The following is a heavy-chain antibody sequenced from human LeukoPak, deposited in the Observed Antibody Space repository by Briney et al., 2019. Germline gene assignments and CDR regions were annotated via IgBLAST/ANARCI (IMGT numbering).Heavy chain of an antibody. V-gene: IGHV3-30*14. CDR2: MSYDGDIK. J-gene: IGHJ4*02. D-gene: IGHD3-22*01. CDR1: RFTFSSYT. Sequence: GGSLRLSCAASRFTFSSYTMHWVRQAPGKGLEWVAVMSYDGDIKYYADSMKGRFTISRDNSKNTLYLQMNSLRPEDTAVYYYARGDYYDSSAYSYYFDYWGQGTLVTVSS. CDR3: ARGDYYDSSAYSYYFDY.